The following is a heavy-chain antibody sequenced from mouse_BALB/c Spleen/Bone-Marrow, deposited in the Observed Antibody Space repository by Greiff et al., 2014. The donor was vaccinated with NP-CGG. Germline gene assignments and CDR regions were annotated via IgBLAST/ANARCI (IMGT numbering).Heavy chain of an antibody. Sequence: VQLQQSGPELVKPGASMEISCKASGYSFTGYTMNWVKQSHGKSLEWIGLINPYNGGTSYNQKFKGKATLTVDKSSSTAYMELLSLTSEDSAVYYCARDYYGSSYGFAYWGQGTLVTVSA. D-gene: IGHD1-1*01. CDR1: GYSFTGYT. J-gene: IGHJ3*01. CDR2: INPYNGGT. CDR3: ARDYYGSSYGFAY. V-gene: IGHV1-18*01.